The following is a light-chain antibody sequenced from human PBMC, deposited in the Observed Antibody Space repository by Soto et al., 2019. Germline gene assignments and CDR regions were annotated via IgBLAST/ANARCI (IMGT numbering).Light chain of an antibody. CDR1: QSVTSSY. J-gene: IGKJ1*01. CDR3: QQYGSSPRT. Sequence: EIVLTQSPGTLSLSPGERATLSCRASQSVTSSYLAWYQQKPGQAPRLLIYGASSRATGIPDRFSGSGSGPDFTLTISRLEPQDFAVYYCQQYGSSPRTFGQGTKVVIK. V-gene: IGKV3-20*01. CDR2: GAS.